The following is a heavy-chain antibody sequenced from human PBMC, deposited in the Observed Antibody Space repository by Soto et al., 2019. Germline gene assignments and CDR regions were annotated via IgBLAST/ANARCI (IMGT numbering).Heavy chain of an antibody. D-gene: IGHD1-1*01. V-gene: IGHV4-4*07. J-gene: IGHJ5*02. Sequence: PSETLSLTCTVSGASISCFYWSWIRKSAGKGLEWIGRIYATGTTDYNPSLKRRVMMLVDTSKKQFSLKLRSVTAADTAVYYCVRDGTKTLRDWFDPWGQGISVTVSS. CDR3: VRDGTKTLRDWFDP. CDR2: IYATGTT. CDR1: GASISCFY.